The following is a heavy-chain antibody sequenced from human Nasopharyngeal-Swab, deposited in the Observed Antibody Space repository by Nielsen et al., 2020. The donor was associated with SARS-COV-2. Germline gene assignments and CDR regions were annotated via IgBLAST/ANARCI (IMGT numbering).Heavy chain of an antibody. V-gene: IGHV3-7*01. J-gene: IGHJ6*02. Sequence: GESLKISCAASGFTFSSYWMSWVRQAPGKGLEWVANIKQDGSEKYYVDFVKGRFTISRDNAKNSLYLQMDSLRAEDTAVYYCARSRRYYYGSGAVSDYYYGMDVWGQGTTVTVSS. CDR1: GFTFSSYW. D-gene: IGHD3-10*01. CDR2: IKQDGSEK. CDR3: ARSRRYYYGSGAVSDYYYGMDV.